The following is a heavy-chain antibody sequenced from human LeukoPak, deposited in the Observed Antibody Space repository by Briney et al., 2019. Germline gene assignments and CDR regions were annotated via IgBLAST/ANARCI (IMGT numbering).Heavy chain of an antibody. J-gene: IGHJ6*03. CDR1: GYTFTSYG. CDR2: ISAYNGNT. D-gene: IGHD2-15*01. Sequence: ASVKVSCKASGYTFTSYGISWVRQAPGQGLEWMGWISAYNGNTNYAQKLQGRVTITADESTSTAYMELSSLRSEDTAVYYCARDSSGGGYYYMDVWGKGTTVTISS. CDR3: ARDSSGGGYYYMDV. V-gene: IGHV1-18*01.